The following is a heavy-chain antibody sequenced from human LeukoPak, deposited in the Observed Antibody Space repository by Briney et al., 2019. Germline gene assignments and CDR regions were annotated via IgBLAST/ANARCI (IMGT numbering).Heavy chain of an antibody. V-gene: IGHV3-15*01. CDR1: GFTVSSNY. Sequence: GGSLRLSCAASGFTVSSNYMTWVRQAPGKGLEWVGRIKSKTDGGTTDYAAPVKGRFTISRDDSKNTLYLQMNSLKTEDTAVYYCAGLRGWFDPWGQGTLVTVSS. J-gene: IGHJ5*02. CDR3: AGLRGWFDP. CDR2: IKSKTDGGTT. D-gene: IGHD5-12*01.